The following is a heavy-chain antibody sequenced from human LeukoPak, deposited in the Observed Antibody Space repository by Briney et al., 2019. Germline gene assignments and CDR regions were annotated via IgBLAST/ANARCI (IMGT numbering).Heavy chain of an antibody. CDR2: IDTNTGNP. D-gene: IGHD2-15*01. CDR1: GGTFSSYA. J-gene: IGHJ4*02. CDR3: ARDFDPGYCSGGSCTSV. Sequence: ASVKVSCKASGGTFSSYAISWVRQAPGQRLEWMGWIDTNTGNPTYAQGFTGRFVFSLDTSVSTAYLQISSLKAEDTAVYYCARDFDPGYCSGGSCTSVWGQGTLVTVSS. V-gene: IGHV7-4-1*02.